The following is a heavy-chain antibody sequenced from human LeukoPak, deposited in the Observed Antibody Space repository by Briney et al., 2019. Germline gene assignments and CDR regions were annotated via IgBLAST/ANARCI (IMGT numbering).Heavy chain of an antibody. CDR3: ARGPGSVVTATPFDY. J-gene: IGHJ4*02. CDR1: GGSISSGGYS. D-gene: IGHD2-21*02. Sequence: PSETLFLTCAVSGGSISSGGYSWSWIRQPPGKGLEWIGYIYHSGSTYYNPSLKSRVTISVDRSKNQFSLKLSSVTAADTAVYYCARGPGSVVTATPFDYWGQGTLVTVSS. V-gene: IGHV4-30-2*01. CDR2: IYHSGST.